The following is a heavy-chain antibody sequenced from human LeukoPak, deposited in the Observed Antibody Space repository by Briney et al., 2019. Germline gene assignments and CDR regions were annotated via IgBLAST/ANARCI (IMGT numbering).Heavy chain of an antibody. V-gene: IGHV4-31*03. Sequence: SETLSLTCTVSGGSISSGGYYWSWIRRHPGKGLEWIEYIYYSGSTYYNPSLKSRVTISVDTSKNQLSLKLSSVTAADTAVYYCARDGSGSYYRGGFDYWGQGTLVTVSS. CDR1: GGSISSGGYY. D-gene: IGHD1-26*01. CDR3: ARDGSGSYYRGGFDY. CDR2: IYYSGST. J-gene: IGHJ4*02.